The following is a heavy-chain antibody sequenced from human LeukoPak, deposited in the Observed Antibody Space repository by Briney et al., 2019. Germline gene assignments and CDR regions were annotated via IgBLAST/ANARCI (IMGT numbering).Heavy chain of an antibody. CDR1: GFTFSSYT. D-gene: IGHD4-17*01. CDR2: ISYDGSNK. CDR3: AREVGGDYVFDY. Sequence: PGRSLRLSCAASGFTFSSYTMHWVRQAPGKGLEWVAVISYDGSNKYYADSVKGRFTISRDNSKNTLFLQMNSPTTEDTAVYYCAREVGGDYVFDYWGQGTLVTVSS. V-gene: IGHV3-30-3*01. J-gene: IGHJ4*02.